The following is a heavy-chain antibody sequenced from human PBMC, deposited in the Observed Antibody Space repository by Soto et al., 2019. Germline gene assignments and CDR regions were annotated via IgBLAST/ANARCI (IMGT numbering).Heavy chain of an antibody. CDR2: INAGNGNT. D-gene: IGHD3-22*01. CDR3: ARAPPYYYDSSGSLPSG. Sequence: ASVKVSCKASGYTFTSYAMHWVRQAPGQRLEWMGWINAGNGNTKYSQKFQGRVTITRDTSASTAYMELSSLRSEDTAVYYCARAPPYYYDSSGSLPSGWGQGTLVTVS. CDR1: GYTFTSYA. V-gene: IGHV1-3*01. J-gene: IGHJ4*02.